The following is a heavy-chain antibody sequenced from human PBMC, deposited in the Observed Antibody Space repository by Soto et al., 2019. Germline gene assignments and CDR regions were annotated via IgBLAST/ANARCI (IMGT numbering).Heavy chain of an antibody. Sequence: GGSLRLSCAASGFTFSSYAMHWVRQAPGKGLEWVAVISYDGSNKYYADSVKGRFTISRDNSKNTLYLQMNSLRAEDTAVYYCARDSGAHIVVVTAIRGKYFQHWGQGTLVTVSS. CDR1: GFTFSSYA. D-gene: IGHD2-21*02. J-gene: IGHJ1*01. CDR3: ARDSGAHIVVVTAIRGKYFQH. CDR2: ISYDGSNK. V-gene: IGHV3-30-3*01.